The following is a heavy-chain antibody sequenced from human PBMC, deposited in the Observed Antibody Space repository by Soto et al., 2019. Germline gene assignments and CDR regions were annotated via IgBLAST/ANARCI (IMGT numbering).Heavy chain of an antibody. CDR1: GGTFSSYA. CDR2: IIPIFGTA. D-gene: IGHD2-15*01. Sequence: ASVKVSCKASGGTFSSYAISWVRQAPGQGLEWMGGIIPIFGTANYAQKFQGRVTITADESTSTAYMELSSLRSEDTAVYYCASPINPYCSGGSCYFHYYYGMDVWGQGTTVTVSS. J-gene: IGHJ6*02. CDR3: ASPINPYCSGGSCYFHYYYGMDV. V-gene: IGHV1-69*13.